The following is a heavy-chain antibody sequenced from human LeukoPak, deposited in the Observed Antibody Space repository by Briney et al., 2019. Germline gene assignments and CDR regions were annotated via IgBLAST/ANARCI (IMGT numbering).Heavy chain of an antibody. J-gene: IGHJ4*02. Sequence: GESLKISCQTSGFTFTQYWIVWVRQIPGKGLEWMGTIFPGDSDTRISPTFRGHVTISADRSTLTRYLQWSSLEASDTAIYYCARPPALVGGDYDFWGQGTHVTVSS. CDR2: IFPGDSDT. CDR1: GFTFTQYW. CDR3: ARPPALVGGDYDF. D-gene: IGHD2-2*01. V-gene: IGHV5-51*01.